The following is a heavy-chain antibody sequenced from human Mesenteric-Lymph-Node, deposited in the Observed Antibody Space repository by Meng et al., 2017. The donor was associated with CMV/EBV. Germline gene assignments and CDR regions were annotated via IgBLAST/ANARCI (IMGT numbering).Heavy chain of an antibody. CDR1: GGPFSSYA. J-gene: IGHJ4*02. CDR2: IIPIFGTA. V-gene: IGHV1-69*06. CDR3: AGSYSGYDNRGY. D-gene: IGHD5-12*01. Sequence: CKASGGPFSSYAISWVRQAPGQGLEWMGGIIPIFGTANYAQKFQGRVRITADKSTSTAYMELSSLRSEDTAVYYCAGSYSGYDNRGYWGQGTLVTVSS.